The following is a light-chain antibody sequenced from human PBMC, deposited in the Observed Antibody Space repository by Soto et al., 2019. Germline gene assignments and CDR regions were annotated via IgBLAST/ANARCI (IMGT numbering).Light chain of an antibody. J-gene: IGLJ1*01. Sequence: QAVVTQPPSVSGAPGQRVTISCTGSSSNIGASYDVNWYQQVPGTAPKLLIFGNTNRPSGVPDRFSGSKSGTSASLAITGLQAEDEADYYCQSYDNSLSGYVFGTGTKLTVL. CDR1: SSNIGASYD. V-gene: IGLV1-40*01. CDR2: GNT. CDR3: QSYDNSLSGYV.